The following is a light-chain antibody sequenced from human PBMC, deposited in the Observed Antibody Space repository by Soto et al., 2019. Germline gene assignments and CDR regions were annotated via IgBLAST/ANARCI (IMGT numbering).Light chain of an antibody. J-gene: IGKJ2*01. V-gene: IGKV3-20*01. CDR2: GIS. Sequence: ESVLTQSPDTLSLSPGDRATLSCRTSQSVSNSFFAWYQQKPGQAPRLLIYGISTRATGIPDRFSGSGSGTEFPLTISRLEPEDFVVYFCQQYSTLPHTFGHGTKLAVK. CDR3: QQYSTLPHT. CDR1: QSVSNSF.